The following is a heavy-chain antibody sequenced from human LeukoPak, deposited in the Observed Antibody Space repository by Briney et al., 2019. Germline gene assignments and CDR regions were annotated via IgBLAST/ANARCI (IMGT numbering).Heavy chain of an antibody. CDR2: IRYDGSNK. CDR3: ARDTRFGELLPDY. D-gene: IGHD3-10*01. J-gene: IGHJ4*02. V-gene: IGHV3-30*02. CDR1: GFTFSSYG. Sequence: QPGGSLRLSCAASGFTFSSYGMHWVRQAPGKGLEWVAFIRYDGSNKYYADSVKGRFTISRDNSKNTLYLQMNSLRAEDTAVYYCARDTRFGELLPDYWGRGTLVTVSS.